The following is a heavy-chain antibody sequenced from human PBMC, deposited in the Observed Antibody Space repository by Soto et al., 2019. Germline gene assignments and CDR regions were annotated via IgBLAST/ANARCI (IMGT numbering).Heavy chain of an antibody. J-gene: IGHJ4*02. D-gene: IGHD4-17*01. CDR2: ISYDGSNK. CDR3: ARDPPIETVTRLHPQSGGYFDH. Sequence: QVQLVESGGGVVQPGRSLRLSCAASGFTFSSYAMHWVRQAPGKGLEWVAAISYDGSNKYYADSVKGRFTISRDNSKNTLYLHMNSLRAEDTAVYYCARDPPIETVTRLHPQSGGYFDHWGQGTLVTVSS. V-gene: IGHV3-30-3*01. CDR1: GFTFSSYA.